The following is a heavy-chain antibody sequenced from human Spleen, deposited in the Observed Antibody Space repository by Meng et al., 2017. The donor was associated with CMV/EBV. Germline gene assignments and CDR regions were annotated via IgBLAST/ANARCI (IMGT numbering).Heavy chain of an antibody. V-gene: IGHV4-59*12. D-gene: IGHD1-1*01. CDR1: GGSISSYY. CDR2: IYYSGST. J-gene: IGHJ6*02. Sequence: SETLSLTCTVSGGSISSYYWSWIRQPPGKGLEWIGYIYYSGSTNYNPSLKSRVTISVDTSKNQFSLKLSSVTAADTAVYYCARDRTYWSPYYGMDVWGQGTTVTVSS. CDR3: ARDRTYWSPYYGMDV.